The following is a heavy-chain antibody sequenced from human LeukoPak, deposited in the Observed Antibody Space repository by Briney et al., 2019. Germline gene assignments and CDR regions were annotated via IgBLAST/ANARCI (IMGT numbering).Heavy chain of an antibody. D-gene: IGHD5-12*01. V-gene: IGHV4-61*02. J-gene: IGHJ4*02. CDR1: GGSISSGSYY. Sequence: PSETLSLTCTVSGGSISSGSYYWSWIRQPAGKGLEWIGRIYTSGSTNYNPSLKRRVTISVDTSKNQFSLKLSSVTAADTAVYYCARAAPRGYSGYLLDYWGQGTLVTVSS. CDR2: IYTSGST. CDR3: ARAAPRGYSGYLLDY.